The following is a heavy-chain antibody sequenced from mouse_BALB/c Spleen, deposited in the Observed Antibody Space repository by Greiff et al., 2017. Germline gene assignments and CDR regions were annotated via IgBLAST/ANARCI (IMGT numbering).Heavy chain of an antibody. D-gene: IGHD1-1*01. Sequence: EVKVVESGGGLVKPGGSLKLSCAASGFTFSSYAMSWVRQSPEKRLEWVAEISSGGSYTYYPDTVTGRFTISRDNAKNTLYLEMSSLRSEDTAMYYCARRTLITTVVAPYAMDYWGQGTSVTVSS. CDR2: ISSGGSYT. V-gene: IGHV5-9-4*01. CDR3: ARRTLITTVVAPYAMDY. J-gene: IGHJ4*01. CDR1: GFTFSSYA.